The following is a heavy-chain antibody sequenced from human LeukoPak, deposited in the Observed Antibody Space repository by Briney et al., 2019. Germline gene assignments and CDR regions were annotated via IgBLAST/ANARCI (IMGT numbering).Heavy chain of an antibody. CDR3: AKRPYYDYVWGSYRYTPCYFDY. V-gene: IGHV3-23*01. CDR1: GFTFSSYA. J-gene: IGHJ4*02. D-gene: IGHD3-16*02. Sequence: GGSLRLSCAASGFTFSSYAMSWVRQAPGKGLEWVSAISGSGGSTYYADSVKGWFTISRDNSKSTLYLQMNSLRAEDTAVYYCAKRPYYDYVWGSYRYTPCYFDYWGQGTLVTVSS. CDR2: ISGSGGST.